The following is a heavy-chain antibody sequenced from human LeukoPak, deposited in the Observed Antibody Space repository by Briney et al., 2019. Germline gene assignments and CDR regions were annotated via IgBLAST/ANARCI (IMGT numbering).Heavy chain of an antibody. D-gene: IGHD6-19*01. CDR2: IYSGGST. CDR1: GFSVSSNY. J-gene: IGHJ4*02. Sequence: PGVSLRLSCAASGFSVSSNYMSWVRQAPGKGLEWVSVIYSGGSTYYADSVKGRFTISRDNSKNTLYLQMNSLRAEDTAVYYCARAPWGSGWYYFDYWGQGTLVTVSS. CDR3: ARAPWGSGWYYFDY. V-gene: IGHV3-53*01.